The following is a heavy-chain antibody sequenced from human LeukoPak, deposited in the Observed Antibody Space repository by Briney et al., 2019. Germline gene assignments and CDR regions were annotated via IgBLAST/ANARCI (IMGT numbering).Heavy chain of an antibody. CDR1: GFTFSRNA. D-gene: IGHD5-12*01. J-gene: IGHJ4*02. CDR2: FSYDGSTK. Sequence: GGSLRLSCAASGFTFSRNAIHWVRQAPGKGLEWVALFSYDGSTKHYAGSVKGRFTVSRDDSKNTLYLQMNSLRAEDTAVYYCARGKSDSSGYDYTLDYWGQGTLVTVSS. V-gene: IGHV3-30*01. CDR3: ARGKSDSSGYDYTLDY.